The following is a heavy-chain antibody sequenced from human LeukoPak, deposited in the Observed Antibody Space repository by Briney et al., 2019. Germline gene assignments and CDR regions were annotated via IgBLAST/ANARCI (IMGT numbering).Heavy chain of an antibody. CDR2: INRGSNRI. Sequence: NPGGSLRLSCAASGFTLSAYSMSWVRQAPGKGLEWVSSINRGSNRIYYADAVKGRFTISRDNAKNSLYLQMNSLRAEDTAIYYCARDSSGWSRDYWGQGTLVTVSS. V-gene: IGHV3-21*06. J-gene: IGHJ4*02. CDR3: ARDSSGWSRDY. CDR1: GFTLSAYS. D-gene: IGHD6-19*01.